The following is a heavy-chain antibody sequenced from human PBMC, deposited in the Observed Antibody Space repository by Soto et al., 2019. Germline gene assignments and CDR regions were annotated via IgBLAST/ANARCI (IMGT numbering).Heavy chain of an antibody. CDR3: VRATYFSDSSGYTRCLDY. J-gene: IGHJ4*02. V-gene: IGHV3-72*01. CDR2: SRDKPQGYST. CDR1: GFTVSSNY. Sequence: GGSLRLSCAASGFTVSSNYMSWVRQAPGKGLEWVGRSRDKPQGYSTAYAASVKGRFTTSRDESKNSAYLQMNSLKTEDTAVYYCVRATYFSDSSGYTRCLDYWGQGTPVTVSS. D-gene: IGHD3-22*01.